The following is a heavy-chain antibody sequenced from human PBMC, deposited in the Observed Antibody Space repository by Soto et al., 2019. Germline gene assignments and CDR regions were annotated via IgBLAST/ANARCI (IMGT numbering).Heavy chain of an antibody. V-gene: IGHV1-18*01. CDR1: GYTFTSYG. CDR3: ARVRTSYVTVVAPFDY. Sequence: QVQLVQSGAEVKKPGASVKVSCKASGYTFTSYGISWVRQAPGQGLEWMGWISAYNGNTNYAQKLQGRVTMTTDTXTXXAYMELRSLRSDDTAVYYCARVRTSYVTVVAPFDYWGQGTLVTVSS. J-gene: IGHJ4*02. CDR2: ISAYNGNT. D-gene: IGHD2-15*01.